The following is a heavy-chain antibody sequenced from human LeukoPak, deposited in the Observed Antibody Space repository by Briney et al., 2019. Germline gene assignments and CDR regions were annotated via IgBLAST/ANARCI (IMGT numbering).Heavy chain of an antibody. CDR3: ARGPMRGWFDP. CDR2: IDHSGSA. Sequence: SETLSLTCAVYGGSFSGYSWTWIRQPPGRGLEWIGEIDHSGSANYNPSLKSRVTVSVDRSKSQFSLKLSSVTAADTAVFYCARGPMRGWFDPWGQGNLVHVSS. V-gene: IGHV4-34*01. J-gene: IGHJ5*02. CDR1: GGSFSGYS.